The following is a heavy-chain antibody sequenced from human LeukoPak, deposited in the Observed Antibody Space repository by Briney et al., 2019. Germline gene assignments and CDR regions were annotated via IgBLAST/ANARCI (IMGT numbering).Heavy chain of an antibody. CDR1: GFTFSSYA. J-gene: IGHJ4*02. Sequence: GGSLRLSCAASGFTFSSYAMSWVRPAPGKGLEWVSAISGSGGSTYYADSVKGRFTISRDNSKNTLYLQMNSLRAEDTAVYYCVKIRRDYGDNSDYWGQGTLVTVSS. CDR2: ISGSGGST. CDR3: VKIRRDYGDNSDY. D-gene: IGHD4-17*01. V-gene: IGHV3-23*01.